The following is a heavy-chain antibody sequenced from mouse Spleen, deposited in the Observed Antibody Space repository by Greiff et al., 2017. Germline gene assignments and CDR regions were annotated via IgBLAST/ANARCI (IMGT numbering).Heavy chain of an antibody. V-gene: IGHV1-69*01. CDR2: IDPSDSYT. Sequence: QVQLQQPGAELVMPGASVKLSCKASGYTFTSYWMHWVKQRPGQGLEWIGEIDPSDSYTNYNQKFKGKATLTVDKSSSTAYMQLSSLTSEDSAVYYCARCEGLRPESYAMDYWGQGTSVTVSS. CDR1: GYTFTSYW. CDR3: ARCEGLRPESYAMDY. J-gene: IGHJ4*01. D-gene: IGHD2-4*01.